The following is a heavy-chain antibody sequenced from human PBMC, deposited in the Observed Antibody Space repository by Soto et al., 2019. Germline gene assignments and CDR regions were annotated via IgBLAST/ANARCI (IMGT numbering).Heavy chain of an antibody. CDR2: ISWNSGSI. CDR1: GFTFDDYA. CDR3: AKDQEAAAGTRAAFDI. J-gene: IGHJ3*02. V-gene: IGHV3-9*01. D-gene: IGHD6-13*01. Sequence: GGSLRLSCAASGFTFDDYAMHWVRQAPGKGLEWVSGISWNSGSIGYADSVKGRFTISRDNAKNSLYLQMNSLRAEDTALYYCAKDQEAAAGTRAAFDIWGQGTMVTVSS.